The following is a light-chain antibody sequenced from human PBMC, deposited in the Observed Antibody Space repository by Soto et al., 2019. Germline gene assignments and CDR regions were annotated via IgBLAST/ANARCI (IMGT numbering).Light chain of an antibody. V-gene: IGLV2-14*01. CDR3: SSYTTNTYV. J-gene: IGLJ1*01. Sequence: QSALTQPASVSGSPGQTITISCTGASSDLGNYKYVAWYQQHPGKAPKLIVYEVNNRPSGVSNRFSGSKSGNTASLTISGLQPEDEANYYCSSYTTNTYVFGTGTKVTVL. CDR2: EVN. CDR1: SSDLGNYKY.